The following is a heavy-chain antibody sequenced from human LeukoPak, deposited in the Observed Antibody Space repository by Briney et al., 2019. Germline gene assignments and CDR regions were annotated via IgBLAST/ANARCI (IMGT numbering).Heavy chain of an antibody. CDR1: GYTFTSYD. V-gene: IGHV1-8*01. Sequence: GASVKVSCKASGYTFTSYDINWVRQATGQGLEWMGWMNPNSGNTGYAQKFQGRVTMTRNTSISTAYMELSSLRSEDTAVYYCARGGYDILTGSGYGMDVWGQGTTVTVSS. CDR2: MNPNSGNT. J-gene: IGHJ6*02. D-gene: IGHD3-9*01. CDR3: ARGGYDILTGSGYGMDV.